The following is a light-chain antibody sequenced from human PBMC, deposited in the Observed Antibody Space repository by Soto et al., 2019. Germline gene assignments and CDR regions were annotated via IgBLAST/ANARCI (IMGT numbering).Light chain of an antibody. CDR3: SSYTSSSTPVV. CDR1: SSDVGGYNY. Sequence: QSALTQPPSASGSLGQSATISCTGTSSDVGGYNYVSWYQQHPGKAPKVLVYEVSKRPSGVPDRFSGSKSGNTASLTVSGLQAEDEVDYYCSSYTSSSTPVVFGGGIKVTVL. CDR2: EVS. J-gene: IGLJ2*01. V-gene: IGLV2-8*01.